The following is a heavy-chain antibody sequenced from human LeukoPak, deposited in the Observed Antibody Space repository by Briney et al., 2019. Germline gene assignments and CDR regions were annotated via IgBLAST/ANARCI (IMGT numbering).Heavy chain of an antibody. CDR2: ISGSGGST. J-gene: IGHJ4*02. D-gene: IGHD3-3*01. V-gene: IGHV3-23*01. CDR1: GLTFSTHA. CDR3: AKDQDLYDFWSGYYLTYYFDY. Sequence: GGSLRLSCAAFGLTFSTHAMNWVRQAPGKGLEWVSAISGSGGSTYYADSVKGRFTISRDNSKNTLYLQMNSLRAEDTAVYYCAKDQDLYDFWSGYYLTYYFDYWGQGTLVTVSS.